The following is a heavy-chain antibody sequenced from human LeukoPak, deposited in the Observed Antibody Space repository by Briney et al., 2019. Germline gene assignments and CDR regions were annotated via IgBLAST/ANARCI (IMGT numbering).Heavy chain of an antibody. CDR3: ARGGHRQKEF. Sequence: HPGGSLRLSCAASGFSLSNYWMTWVRQSPGKGLEWVAIINPDGSGKYSVDSVKGRFTISRDSAKNSLYLQMSSLRAEDTAVYYCARGGHRQKEFWGQGTLVTVSS. J-gene: IGHJ4*02. CDR2: INPDGSGK. CDR1: GFSLSNYW. D-gene: IGHD3-10*01. V-gene: IGHV3-7*01.